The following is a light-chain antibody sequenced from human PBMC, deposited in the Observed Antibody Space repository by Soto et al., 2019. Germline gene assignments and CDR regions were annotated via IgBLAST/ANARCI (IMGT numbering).Light chain of an antibody. CDR1: QSVSSSY. CDR3: QQYGSPWT. V-gene: IGKV3-20*01. J-gene: IGKJ1*01. Sequence: DIVLTQSPGTLSLSPGERATLSCRASQSVSSSYFAWYQQTPGQPPMLLIYGASSRATGIPDRFRGSGSGTDFTLTISRLEPEDFAVYYCQQYGSPWTFGPGTKVEIK. CDR2: GAS.